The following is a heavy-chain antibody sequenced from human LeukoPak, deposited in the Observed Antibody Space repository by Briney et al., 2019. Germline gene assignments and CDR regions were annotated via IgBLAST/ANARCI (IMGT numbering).Heavy chain of an antibody. J-gene: IGHJ4*02. CDR2: ISGSGGST. CDR3: AKKKDIVVSPIDY. CDR1: GLTFSSYA. Sequence: GGSLRLSCAASGLTFSSYAMSWVRQAPGKGLEWVSAISGSGGSTYYADSVKGRFTISRDNSKNTLYLQMNSLRAEDTAVYYCAKKKDIVVSPIDYWGQGTLVTVSS. V-gene: IGHV3-23*01. D-gene: IGHD2-2*01.